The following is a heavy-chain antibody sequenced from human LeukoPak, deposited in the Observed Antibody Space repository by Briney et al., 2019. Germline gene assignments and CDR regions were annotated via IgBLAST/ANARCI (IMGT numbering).Heavy chain of an antibody. CDR1: GFTFSSYS. V-gene: IGHV3-21*01. CDR3: AKDPGKYSYAQFDY. J-gene: IGHJ4*02. Sequence: GGSLRLSCAASGFTFSSYSMNWVRQAPGKGLEWVSSISSSSSYIYYADSVKGRFTISRDNAKNSLYLQMNSLRAEDTAVYYCAKDPGKYSYAQFDYWGQGTLDTVSS. CDR2: ISSSSSYI. D-gene: IGHD5-18*01.